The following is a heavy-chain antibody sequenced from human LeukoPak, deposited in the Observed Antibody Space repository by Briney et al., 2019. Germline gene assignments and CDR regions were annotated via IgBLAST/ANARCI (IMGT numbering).Heavy chain of an antibody. CDR2: MYYSGAT. V-gene: IGHV4-39*01. Sequence: SETLSLTCTVSGGSIISSNYYWGWIRQPPGKGLEWIGCMYYSGATYYNPSLKSRVTISVDTPKNQFSLKMNSVTAADTAVFYCVRGRKQWLVPFDSWGQGTLVTVSS. CDR1: GGSIISSNYY. CDR3: VRGRKQWLVPFDS. D-gene: IGHD6-19*01. J-gene: IGHJ4*02.